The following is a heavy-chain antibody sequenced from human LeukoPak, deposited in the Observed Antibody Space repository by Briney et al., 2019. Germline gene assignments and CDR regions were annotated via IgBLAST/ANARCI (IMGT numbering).Heavy chain of an antibody. Sequence: GGSLRLSCAASGFTFSSYWMHWVRQAPGKGLVWVSRINSDGSSTSYADSVKGRFTISRDNAKNTLYLQMNSLRAEDTAVYYCARASDYYGSSGYYALFDYWGQGTLVAVSS. V-gene: IGHV3-74*01. CDR2: INSDGSST. CDR3: ARASDYYGSSGYYALFDY. D-gene: IGHD3-22*01. CDR1: GFTFSSYW. J-gene: IGHJ4*02.